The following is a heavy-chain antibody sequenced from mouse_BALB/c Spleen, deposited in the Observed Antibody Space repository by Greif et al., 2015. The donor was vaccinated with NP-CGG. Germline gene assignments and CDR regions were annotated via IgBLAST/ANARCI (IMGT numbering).Heavy chain of an antibody. CDR2: IYPGSGST. CDR3: TRGWDYFDY. CDR1: GYTFTSYW. Sequence: LQQSGSELVRPGASVKLSCKASGYTFTSYWMHWVKQRHGQGLEWIGNIYPGSGSTNYDEKFKSKGTLTVDTSSSTAYMHLSSLTSEDSAVYYCTRGWDYFDYWGQGTTLTVSS. J-gene: IGHJ2*01. D-gene: IGHD1-1*02. V-gene: IGHV1S22*01.